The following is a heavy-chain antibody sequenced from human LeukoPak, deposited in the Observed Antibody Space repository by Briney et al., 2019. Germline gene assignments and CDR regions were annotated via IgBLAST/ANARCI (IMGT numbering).Heavy chain of an antibody. CDR1: GGTFSSYA. V-gene: IGHV1-69*13. Sequence: SVKVSCKASGGTFSSYAISWVRQAPGQGLEWMGGIIPIFGTANYAQKFQGRVTITADESTSTAYMELSSLRSEDTAVYYCARGGVFGSGTPPDCWGQGTLVTVSS. CDR3: ARGGVFGSGTPPDC. D-gene: IGHD3-10*01. CDR2: IIPIFGTA. J-gene: IGHJ4*02.